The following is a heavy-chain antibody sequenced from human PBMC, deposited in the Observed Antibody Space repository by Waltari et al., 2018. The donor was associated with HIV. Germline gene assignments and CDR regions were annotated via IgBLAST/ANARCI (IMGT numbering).Heavy chain of an antibody. CDR3: ARQEPYGSGTYYTGGWFDP. J-gene: IGHJ5*02. CDR2: IYPVDSDS. Sequence: EVQLVQSGAEVKKPGESLRISCKGSGYSFTNYWIGWVRQLPGKGLEYMGIIYPVDSDSKDSPSFQGRVTFSADKSINTAYLHWSSLKASDTAMYYCARQEPYGSGTYYTGGWFDPWGQGTLVTVSS. V-gene: IGHV5-51*01. CDR1: GYSFTNYW. D-gene: IGHD3-10*01.